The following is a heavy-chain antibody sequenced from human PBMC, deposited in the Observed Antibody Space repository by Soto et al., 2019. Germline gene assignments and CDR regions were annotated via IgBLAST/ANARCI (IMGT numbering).Heavy chain of an antibody. J-gene: IGHJ4*02. CDR2: IIPIFGTA. V-gene: IGHV1-69*13. CDR3: ARAPPSITMVRGVEYYFDY. D-gene: IGHD3-10*01. Sequence: ASVKVSCKASGGTFSSYAISWVRQAPGQGLEWMGGIIPIFGTANYAQKFQGRVTITADESTSTAYMELSSLRSEDTAVYYCARAPPSITMVRGVEYYFDYWGQGTLVTV. CDR1: GGTFSSYA.